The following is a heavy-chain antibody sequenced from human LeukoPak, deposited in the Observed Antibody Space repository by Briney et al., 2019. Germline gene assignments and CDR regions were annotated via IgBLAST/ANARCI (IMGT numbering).Heavy chain of an antibody. V-gene: IGHV3-11*03. D-gene: IGHD6-19*01. CDR1: GFTFSDYY. J-gene: IGHJ4*02. CDR2: ISTSGTYT. Sequence: PGGSLRLSCAASGFTFSDYYMSWIRQAPGKGLEWLSYISTSGTYTNYADSVKGRFTISRDNAKASLYLQMTSLRAEDPAVYYCARSYPSGWIDYWGQGTLVPVSS. CDR3: ARSYPSGWIDY.